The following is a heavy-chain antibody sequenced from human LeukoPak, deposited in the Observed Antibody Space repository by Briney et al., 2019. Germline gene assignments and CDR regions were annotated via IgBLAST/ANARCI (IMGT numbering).Heavy chain of an antibody. CDR1: GGSISSYY. J-gene: IGHJ4*02. D-gene: IGHD3-3*01. CDR2: IYYSGST. CDR3: ARVYYDFWSGQQWSFDY. V-gene: IGHV4-59*12. Sequence: SETLSLTCTVSGGSISSYYWSWIRQPPGKVLEWIGYIYYSGSTNYNPSLKSRVTISVDTSKNQFSLQLNSVTPEDTAVYYCARVYYDFWSGQQWSFDYWGQGTLVTVSS.